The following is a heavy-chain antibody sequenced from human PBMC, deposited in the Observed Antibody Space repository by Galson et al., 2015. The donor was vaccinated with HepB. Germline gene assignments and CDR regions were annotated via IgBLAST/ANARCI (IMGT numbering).Heavy chain of an antibody. J-gene: IGHJ4*02. CDR3: ATSPGVSNGHFDH. CDR2: IDFTGSDT. V-gene: IGHV3-74*01. Sequence: SLRLSCAASEFSFGNYYMHWVRQAPGKGLVWVSRIDFTGSDTIYADSVKGRFTISRDNPKATLYLQMNSLKAEDTAVYYCATSPGVSNGHFDHWGQGTLVTVSS. D-gene: IGHD2-8*01. CDR1: EFSFGNYY.